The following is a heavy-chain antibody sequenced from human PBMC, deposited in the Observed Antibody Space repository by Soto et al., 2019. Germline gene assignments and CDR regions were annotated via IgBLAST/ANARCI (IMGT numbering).Heavy chain of an antibody. V-gene: IGHV3-74*01. CDR2: INSDGSST. CDR3: ASGPTVNQYDY. Sequence: GGSLRLSCAASGFTFSRNWMHWVRQAPGKGLVWVSRINSDGSSTSYADSVKGRFTISRDNAKNTLYLQMNSLTAEDTAVYYCASGPTVNQYDYWGQGTLVTVSS. D-gene: IGHD4-17*01. J-gene: IGHJ4*02. CDR1: GFTFSRNW.